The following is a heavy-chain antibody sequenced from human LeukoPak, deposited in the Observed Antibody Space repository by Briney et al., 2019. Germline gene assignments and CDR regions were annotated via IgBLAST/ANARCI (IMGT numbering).Heavy chain of an antibody. Sequence: ASVKVSCKASGYTFTGYYMHWVRQAPGQGLEWMGWINPNSGGTNYAQKFQGRVTMTRDTSISTAYMELSRLRSDDTAVYYCARDRVPNSGSYYDYYHYYGMDVWGQGTTVTVSS. V-gene: IGHV1-2*02. D-gene: IGHD1-26*01. CDR1: GYTFTGYY. CDR3: ARDRVPNSGSYYDYYHYYGMDV. J-gene: IGHJ6*02. CDR2: INPNSGGT.